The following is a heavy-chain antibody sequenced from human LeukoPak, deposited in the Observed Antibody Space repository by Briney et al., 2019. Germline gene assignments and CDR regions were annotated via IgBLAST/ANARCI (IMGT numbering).Heavy chain of an antibody. J-gene: IGHJ6*03. Sequence: GGSLRLSCAASGFTFSSYSMNWVRQAPGKGLEWVSSISSSSSYIYYADSVKGRFTISRDNAKNSLYLQMNSLRAEDTAVYYCARDLAESKRSYYYYYMDVWGKGITVTVSS. CDR3: ARDLAESKRSYYYYYMDV. CDR1: GFTFSSYS. V-gene: IGHV3-21*01. D-gene: IGHD3-10*01. CDR2: ISSSSSYI.